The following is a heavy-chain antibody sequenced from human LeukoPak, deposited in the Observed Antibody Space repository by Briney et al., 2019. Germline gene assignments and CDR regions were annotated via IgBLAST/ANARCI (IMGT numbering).Heavy chain of an antibody. Sequence: GGSLRLSCATSGFTFSRYAMHWVRQAPGKGLEWVALISYDANIGSNKYYADSVKGRFTISRDNPKNTLYLQMNSLRAEDTAVYYCARDGGYDFWSGYYQDYWGQGTLVTVSS. V-gene: IGHV3-30-3*01. J-gene: IGHJ4*02. CDR2: ISYDANIGSNK. CDR1: GFTFSRYA. D-gene: IGHD3-3*01. CDR3: ARDGGYDFWSGYYQDY.